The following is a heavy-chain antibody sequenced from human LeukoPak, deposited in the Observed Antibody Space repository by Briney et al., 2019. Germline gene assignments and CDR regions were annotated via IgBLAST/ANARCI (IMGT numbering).Heavy chain of an antibody. J-gene: IGHJ2*01. CDR1: GGSISSGDYY. V-gene: IGHV4-30-4*01. CDR3: ARDFHCSSTSCYYRWYFDL. Sequence: SETLSLTCTVSGGSISSGDYYWSWIRQPPGKGLEWIGYIYYSGSTYYNPSLKSRVTISVDTSKNQFSLKLSSVTAADTAVYYCARDFHCSSTSCYYRWYFDLWGRGTLATVSS. CDR2: IYYSGST. D-gene: IGHD2-2*01.